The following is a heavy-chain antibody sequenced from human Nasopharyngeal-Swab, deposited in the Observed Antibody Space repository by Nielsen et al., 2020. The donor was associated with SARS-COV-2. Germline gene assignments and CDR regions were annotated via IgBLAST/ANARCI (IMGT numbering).Heavy chain of an antibody. CDR1: GGSISSYY. D-gene: IGHD6-19*01. CDR3: ARDGYSSGWYGRDYYYYMDV. Sequence: SETLSLTCTASGGSISSYYWSWIRQPPGKGLEWIGYIYYSGSTNYNPSLKSRVTISVDTSKNQFSLKLSSVTAADTAVYYCARDGYSSGWYGRDYYYYMDVWGKGTTVTVSS. V-gene: IGHV4-59*01. CDR2: IYYSGST. J-gene: IGHJ6*03.